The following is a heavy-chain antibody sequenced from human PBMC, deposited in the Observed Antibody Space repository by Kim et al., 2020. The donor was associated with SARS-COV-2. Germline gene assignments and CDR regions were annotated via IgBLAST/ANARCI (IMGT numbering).Heavy chain of an antibody. V-gene: IGHV3-43*01. D-gene: IGHD2-2*01. Sequence: ADSVRSRFTVSRDNNRHSLYLQMNSLRTEDTALYYCAKGRFRQVSNNWFEAWGQGALVTVSS. CDR3: AKGRFRQVSNNWFEA. J-gene: IGHJ5*02.